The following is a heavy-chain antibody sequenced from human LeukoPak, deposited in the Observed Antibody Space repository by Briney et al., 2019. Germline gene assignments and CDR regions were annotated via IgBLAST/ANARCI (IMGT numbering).Heavy chain of an antibody. V-gene: IGHV3-23*01. D-gene: IGHD3-10*01. CDR2: ISGSGGST. CDR3: ARVGYYYGSGSYPDAFDI. J-gene: IGHJ3*02. CDR1: GFTFSSYA. Sequence: GGSLRLSCAASGFTFSSYAMSWVRQAPGKGLEWVSVISGSGGSTYYADSVKGRFTISRDNSKNTLYLQMNSLRAEDTAVYYCARVGYYYGSGSYPDAFDIWGQGTMVTVSS.